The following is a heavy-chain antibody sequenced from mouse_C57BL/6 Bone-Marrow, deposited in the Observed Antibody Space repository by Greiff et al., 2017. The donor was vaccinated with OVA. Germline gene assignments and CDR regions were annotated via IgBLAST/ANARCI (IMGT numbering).Heavy chain of an antibody. CDR1: GFSLTSYA. V-gene: IGHV2-9-1*01. CDR2: IWTGGGT. CDR3: ARRGLRHGYYFDY. J-gene: IGHJ2*01. Sequence: VKVEESGPGLVAPSQSLSITCTVSGFSLTSYAISWVRQPPGKGLEWLGVIWTGGGTNYNSALKSRLSISKDNSKSQVFLKMNSLQTDDTARYYCARRGLRHGYYFDYWGQGTTLTVSS. D-gene: IGHD2-4*01.